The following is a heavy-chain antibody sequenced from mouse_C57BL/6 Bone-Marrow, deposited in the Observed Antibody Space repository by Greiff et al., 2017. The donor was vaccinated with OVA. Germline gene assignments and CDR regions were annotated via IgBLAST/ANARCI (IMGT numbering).Heavy chain of an antibody. D-gene: IGHD2-2*01. Sequence: VQLKESGAELVRPGASVKLSCTASGFNIKDDYMHWVKQRPEQGLEWIGWIDPENGDTEYASKFQGKATITADTSSNTAYLQLSSLTSEDTAVYYCTGYGYDGAWFAYWGQGTLVTVSA. V-gene: IGHV14-4*01. CDR1: GFNIKDDY. CDR3: TGYGYDGAWFAY. J-gene: IGHJ3*01. CDR2: IDPENGDT.